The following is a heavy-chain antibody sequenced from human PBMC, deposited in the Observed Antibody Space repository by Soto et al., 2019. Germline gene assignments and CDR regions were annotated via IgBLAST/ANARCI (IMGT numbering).Heavy chain of an antibody. CDR2: IIPIFGTA. CDR1: GGTFSSYA. Sequence: GAAVKVSCKASGGTFSSYAISWVRQAPGQGLEWMGGIIPIFGTANYAQKFQGRVTITADESTSTAYMELSSLRSEDTAVYYCARDISGNSIWFDPWGQGTLVTVSS. V-gene: IGHV1-69*13. CDR3: ARDISGNSIWFDP. D-gene: IGHD2-21*02. J-gene: IGHJ5*02.